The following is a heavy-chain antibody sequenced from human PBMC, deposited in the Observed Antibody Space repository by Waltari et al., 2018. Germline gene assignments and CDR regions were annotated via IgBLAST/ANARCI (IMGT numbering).Heavy chain of an antibody. V-gene: IGHV3-21*03. D-gene: IGHD3-16*01. CDR1: GFPFSSHT. Sequence: EVQLVESGGGRVKPGGSLSLSCAASGFPFSSHTMNWVRQAPGKGLEWVSSISSSSSYIYYADSVKGRFTISRDNAKNSLYLQMNSLRAEDTAVYYCARGVRGNFDYWGQGTLVTVSS. CDR2: ISSSSSYI. J-gene: IGHJ4*02. CDR3: ARGVRGNFDY.